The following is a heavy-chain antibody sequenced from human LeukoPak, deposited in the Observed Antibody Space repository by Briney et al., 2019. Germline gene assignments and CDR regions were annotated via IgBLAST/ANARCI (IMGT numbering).Heavy chain of an antibody. Sequence: PSETLSLTCTVSGGSISSTVYYWGWIRQPPGKGLEWIGTIYYSGSTYYTPSLNSRVTISVDTSKNQFSLKLTSVTAADTAVYYCAGEVWDYGSGSYYNLNWFDPWGQGTLVTVSS. V-gene: IGHV4-39*07. D-gene: IGHD3-10*01. CDR3: AGEVWDYGSGSYYNLNWFDP. CDR1: GGSISSTVYY. J-gene: IGHJ5*02. CDR2: IYYSGST.